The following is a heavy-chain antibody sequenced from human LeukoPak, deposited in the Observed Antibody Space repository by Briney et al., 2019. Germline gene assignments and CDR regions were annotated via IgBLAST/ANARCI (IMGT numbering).Heavy chain of an antibody. Sequence: GESLKISCKGSGYSFSRYWIARVRQMPGKGLEWMGIIYPGDSDTRYSPSFQGQVTISADKSISTAYLQWSSLKASDTAMYYCARGKFVDFDYWGQGTLVTVSS. CDR3: ARGKFVDFDY. D-gene: IGHD2-21*01. J-gene: IGHJ4*02. CDR2: IYPGDSDT. V-gene: IGHV5-51*01. CDR1: GYSFSRYW.